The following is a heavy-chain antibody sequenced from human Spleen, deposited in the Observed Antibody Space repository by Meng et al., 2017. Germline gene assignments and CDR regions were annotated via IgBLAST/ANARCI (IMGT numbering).Heavy chain of an antibody. Sequence: GESLKISCIASGFTFNNYWMSWVRQAPGKGLEWVSTISGSGGTTYYADSVKGRFTISRDNSKNTLYLQMDSLRAEDTAVYYCAKGFTGTTHAFDIWGQGTMVTVSS. V-gene: IGHV3-23*01. CDR2: ISGSGGTT. D-gene: IGHD1-1*01. CDR3: AKGFTGTTHAFDI. J-gene: IGHJ3*02. CDR1: GFTFNNYW.